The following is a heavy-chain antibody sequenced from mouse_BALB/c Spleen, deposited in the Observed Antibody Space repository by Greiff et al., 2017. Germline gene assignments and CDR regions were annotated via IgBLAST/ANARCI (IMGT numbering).Heavy chain of an antibody. D-gene: IGHD1-1*01. CDR1: GYTFTSYV. CDR2: INPYNDGT. V-gene: IGHV1-14*01. Sequence: EVQLKESGPELVKPGASVKMSCKASGYTFTSYVMHWVKQKPGQGLEWIGYINPYNDGTKYNEKFKGKATLTSDKSSSTAYMELSSLTSEDSAVYYCASPFITTVVALYAMDYWGQGTSVTVSS. J-gene: IGHJ4*01. CDR3: ASPFITTVVALYAMDY.